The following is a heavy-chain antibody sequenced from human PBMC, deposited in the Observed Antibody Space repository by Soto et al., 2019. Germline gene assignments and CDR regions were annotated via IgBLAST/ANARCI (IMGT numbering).Heavy chain of an antibody. V-gene: IGHV4-39*02. D-gene: IGHD2-15*01. CDR1: GGSISSSSYY. J-gene: IGHJ4*02. Sequence: QLQLQESGPGLVKPSETLSLTCTVSGGSISSSSYYWGWIRQPPGKGLEWIGSIYYRGNTYYNPSLKSRVTLSVDTSKNQFSLKLSSVTAADTAVYYCAREGGGYCSGGSCQVDYWGQGNLVTVSS. CDR3: AREGGGYCSGGSCQVDY. CDR2: IYYRGNT.